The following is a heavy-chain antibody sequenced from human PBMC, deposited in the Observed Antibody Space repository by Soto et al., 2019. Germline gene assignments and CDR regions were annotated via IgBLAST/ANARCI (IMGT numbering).Heavy chain of an antibody. CDR3: TAGSRYTEDFDC. D-gene: IGHD5-18*01. CDR2: IKSKTDGGTT. J-gene: IGHJ4*02. CDR1: GFTFSNAW. Sequence: GWSLRLSCAASGFTFSNAWMNWVRQAPGKGLEWVGHIKSKTDGGTTDYAAPVKGRFTISRDDSKNTLYLQMNSLKTEDTAVYYCTAGSRYTEDFDCWGKGTMGTVSS. V-gene: IGHV3-15*07.